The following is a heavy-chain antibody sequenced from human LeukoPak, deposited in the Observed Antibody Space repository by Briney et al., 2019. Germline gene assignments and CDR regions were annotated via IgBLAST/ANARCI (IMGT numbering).Heavy chain of an antibody. CDR1: GGSISTFY. D-gene: IGHD3-10*02. J-gene: IGHJ3*02. V-gene: IGHV4-59*01. Sequence: SETLSLTCTVSGGSISTFYWSWISQPPGKGLEWIGYIYYTGNTNYNPSLKSRVTISVDTSKNQFSLKLSSVTAADTAVYFCARVQSADYDRAFDIWGQGTMVTVSS. CDR2: IYYTGNT. CDR3: ARVQSADYDRAFDI.